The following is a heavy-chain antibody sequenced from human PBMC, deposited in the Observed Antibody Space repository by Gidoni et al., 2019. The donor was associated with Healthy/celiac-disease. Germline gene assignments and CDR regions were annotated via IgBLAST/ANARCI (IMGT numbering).Heavy chain of an antibody. J-gene: IGHJ6*02. CDR3: ARVKIAAAGSYYYYYYGMDV. D-gene: IGHD6-13*01. CDR2: IWYDGSNK. Sequence: QVQLVESGGGVVQHGRSLRLSCAASGFTLRSYGMHWVRQAPGKGREWVAVIWYDGSNKYYADSVKGRFTISRDNSKNTLYLQMNSLRAEDTAVYYCARVKIAAAGSYYYYYYGMDVWGQGTTVTVSS. V-gene: IGHV3-33*01. CDR1: GFTLRSYG.